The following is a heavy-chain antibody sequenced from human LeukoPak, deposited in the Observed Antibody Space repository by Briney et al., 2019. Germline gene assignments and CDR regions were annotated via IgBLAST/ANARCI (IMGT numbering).Heavy chain of an antibody. CDR3: ARLGIAAAGFDP. D-gene: IGHD6-13*01. CDR1: GGSISSYY. CDR2: IYYSGST. J-gene: IGHJ5*02. Sequence: SETLSLTCTVSGGSISSYYWSWIRQPPGKGLEWIGYIYYSGSTNYNPSLKSRVTISVDTSKNQFSLKLSSVTAADTAVHYCARLGIAAAGFDPWGQGTLVTVSS. V-gene: IGHV4-59*08.